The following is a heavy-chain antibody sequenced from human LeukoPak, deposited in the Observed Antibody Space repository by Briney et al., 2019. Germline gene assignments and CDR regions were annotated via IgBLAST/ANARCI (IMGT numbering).Heavy chain of an antibody. V-gene: IGHV1-18*01. CDR1: GYTFTSYG. CDR3: ARVAGKGIQLWENFDY. Sequence: ASVKVSCKASGYTFTSYGISWVRQAPGQGLEWMGWISAYNGNTNYAQKLQGRVTMTTDTSTSTAYMELRSLRSDDTAVYYCARVAGKGIQLWENFDYWGQGTPVTVSS. CDR2: ISAYNGNT. D-gene: IGHD5-18*01. J-gene: IGHJ4*02.